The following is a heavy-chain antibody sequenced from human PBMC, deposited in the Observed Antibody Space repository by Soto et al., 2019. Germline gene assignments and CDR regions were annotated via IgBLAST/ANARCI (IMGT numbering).Heavy chain of an antibody. D-gene: IGHD2-21*02. Sequence: QVQLVQSGAEVKKPGASVKVSCKASGYTFTSYGSSWVRPAPGQGLEWMGWISAYNGNTNYAQKLQGRVTMTTDTSTSTAYMELRSLRSDDTAVYYCARDKGAYCGGDCYSTWFDPWGKGTLVTVSS. J-gene: IGHJ5*02. CDR2: ISAYNGNT. CDR3: ARDKGAYCGGDCYSTWFDP. CDR1: GYTFTSYG. V-gene: IGHV1-18*01.